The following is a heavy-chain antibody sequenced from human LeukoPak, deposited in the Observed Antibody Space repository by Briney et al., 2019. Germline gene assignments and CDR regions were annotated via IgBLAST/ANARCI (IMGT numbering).Heavy chain of an antibody. CDR3: ARVYSSSWYSFTSYYFDY. Sequence: ASVKVSCKASGYTFTSYAIHWVRQAPGQRLEWMGWINAGNGNTKYSQKFQGRVTITRDTSASTAYMELSSLRSEDTAVYYCARVYSSSWYSFTSYYFDYWGQGTLVSVSS. D-gene: IGHD6-13*01. J-gene: IGHJ4*02. CDR1: GYTFTSYA. V-gene: IGHV1-3*01. CDR2: INAGNGNT.